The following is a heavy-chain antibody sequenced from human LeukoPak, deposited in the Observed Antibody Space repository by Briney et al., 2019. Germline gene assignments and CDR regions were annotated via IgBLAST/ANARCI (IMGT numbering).Heavy chain of an antibody. J-gene: IGHJ4*02. Sequence: SETLSLTCTVSGGSISSYYWSWIRQPPGKGLEWIGYIYYSGSTNYNPSLKSRVTISVDTSKNQFSLKLSSVAAADTAVYYCARGVGAKAIPDYWGQGTLVTVSS. CDR3: ARGVGAKAIPDY. D-gene: IGHD1-26*01. V-gene: IGHV4-59*01. CDR2: IYYSGST. CDR1: GGSISSYY.